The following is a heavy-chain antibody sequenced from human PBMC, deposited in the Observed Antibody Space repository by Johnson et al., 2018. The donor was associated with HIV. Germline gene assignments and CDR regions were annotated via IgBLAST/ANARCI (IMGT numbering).Heavy chain of an antibody. CDR2: ISYDGSNK. CDR1: GFTFSSYA. J-gene: IGHJ3*02. Sequence: QMLLVESGGGVVQPGRSLRLSCAASGFTFSSYAMHWVRQAPGKGLEWVAVISYDGSNKYYADSVKGRFTISRDNSKNTLYLQMNSLRDEDTAVYYCAKPPSMGADAFDIWGQGTGVTVSS. CDR3: AKPPSMGADAFDI. D-gene: IGHD3-16*01. V-gene: IGHV3-30*04.